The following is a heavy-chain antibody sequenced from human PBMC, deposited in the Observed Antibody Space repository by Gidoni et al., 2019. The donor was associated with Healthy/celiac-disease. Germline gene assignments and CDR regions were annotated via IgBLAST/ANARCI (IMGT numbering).Heavy chain of an antibody. CDR2: IWYDGSNK. J-gene: IGHJ6*02. V-gene: IGHV3-33*01. Sequence: QVQLVESGGGVVQPGRSLRLSCAASGFPFSRYGMHWVRQAPGKGLGWVAVIWYDGSNKYYADSVKGRFTISRDNSKNTLYLQMNSLRAEDTAVYYCARDQIGYSSGWYEGIGGYYYGMDVWGQGTTVTVSS. D-gene: IGHD6-19*01. CDR1: GFPFSRYG. CDR3: ARDQIGYSSGWYEGIGGYYYGMDV.